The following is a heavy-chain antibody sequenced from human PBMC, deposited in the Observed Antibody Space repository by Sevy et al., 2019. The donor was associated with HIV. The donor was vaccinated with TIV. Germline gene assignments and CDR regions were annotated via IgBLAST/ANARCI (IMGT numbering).Heavy chain of an antibody. CDR2: IYSGGNT. Sequence: GGSLRLSCAVSGFIVSSNYMTWVRQAPGKGLEWVSVIYSGGNTSYADSVRGRFTISRDNSKNTLYLQMNSLRAEDTAVYYCARGMILEGSWYGMDVWGQGTTVTVSS. CDR3: ARGMILEGSWYGMDV. CDR1: GFIVSSNY. D-gene: IGHD3-3*01. V-gene: IGHV3-53*01. J-gene: IGHJ6*02.